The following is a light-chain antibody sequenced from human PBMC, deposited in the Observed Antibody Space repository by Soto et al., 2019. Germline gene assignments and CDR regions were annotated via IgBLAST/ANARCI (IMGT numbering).Light chain of an antibody. CDR3: LLYYSGVRV. CDR2: DTT. V-gene: IGLV7-46*01. J-gene: IGLJ2*01. CDR1: TGAVTSGHY. Sequence: QAVVTQEPSLTVSPGGTVTLTCGSSTGAVTSGHYPYWFQQKPGQAPRALIYDTTNKHSWTPARFSGSLLGGKAALTLSGAQPEDEAEYYCLLYYSGVRVFGGGTKRTVL.